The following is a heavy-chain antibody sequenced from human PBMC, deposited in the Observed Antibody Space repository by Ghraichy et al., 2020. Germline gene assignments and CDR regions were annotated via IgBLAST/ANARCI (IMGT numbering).Heavy chain of an antibody. CDR3: ARHGAILGVDHNWFDP. V-gene: IGHV4-4*09. CDR1: GASIRRSY. J-gene: IGHJ5*02. Sequence: SETLSLTCNVSGASIRRSYWSWIRQAPGKGLEWIGFVYASGITNYNPSLRSRVTVSLDTSKNQVSLTLKSVTAADTAVYYCARHGAILGVDHNWFDPWGQGTLVTVSS. CDR2: VYASGIT. D-gene: IGHD3-3*01.